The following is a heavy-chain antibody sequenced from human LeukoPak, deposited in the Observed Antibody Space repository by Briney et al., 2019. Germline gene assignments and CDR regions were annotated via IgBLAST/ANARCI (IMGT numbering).Heavy chain of an antibody. CDR1: GYSISSGYY. V-gene: IGHV4-38-2*02. CDR2: IYHSGST. J-gene: IGHJ4*02. Sequence: NTSETLSLTCTVSGYSISSGYYWGWIRQPPGKGLEWIGSIYHSGSTYYNPSLKSRVTISVDTSKNQFSLKLSSVTAADTAVYYCARDLRLPSGSYFDYWGQGTLVTVSS. D-gene: IGHD1-26*01. CDR3: ARDLRLPSGSYFDY.